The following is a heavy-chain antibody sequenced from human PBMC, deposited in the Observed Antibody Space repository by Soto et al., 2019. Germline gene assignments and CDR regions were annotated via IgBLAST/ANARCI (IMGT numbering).Heavy chain of an antibody. CDR3: AKSAPMDAGDKYYYDF. D-gene: IGHD4-17*01. CDR2: IIPFFGTA. Sequence: PSVKVSFKASGGTFSTFGISWVRQAPGQGLEWMGGIIPFFGTARYSQKFEDRITITADESTNTVYMDLRSLTSEDTAIYYCAKSAPMDAGDKYYYDFWGQGALVTVSS. J-gene: IGHJ4*02. V-gene: IGHV1-69*13. CDR1: GGTFSTFG.